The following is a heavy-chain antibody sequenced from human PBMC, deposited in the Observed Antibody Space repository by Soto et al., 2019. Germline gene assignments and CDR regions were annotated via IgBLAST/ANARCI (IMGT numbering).Heavy chain of an antibody. J-gene: IGHJ5*02. V-gene: IGHV4-31*03. D-gene: IGHD3-10*01. Sequence: PSETLSLTCTVSGGSISNGGYHWTWIRLSPGKGLEWIGYVYHTGHADYNPSLKGRLSISVDTSMNQFSLNLNSLTAADTALYYCTRERGLGASMVRRARWFDPWGQGRRVTVAS. CDR1: GGSISNGGYH. CDR3: TRERGLGASMVRRARWFDP. CDR2: VYHTGHA.